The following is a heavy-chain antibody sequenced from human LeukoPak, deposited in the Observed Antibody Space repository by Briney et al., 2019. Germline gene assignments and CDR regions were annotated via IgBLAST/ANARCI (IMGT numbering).Heavy chain of an antibody. CDR1: GYTFTNYW. Sequence: GESLKISCKASGYTFTNYWIGWVRQMPGKGLEWMGIIQPRDSDGRYSPSFRGQVTFSADKSISTAYLQWSSLKASDTAMYYCARNSGYSYGYFDYWGQGTLVTVSS. CDR2: IQPRDSDG. D-gene: IGHD5-18*01. V-gene: IGHV5-51*01. CDR3: ARNSGYSYGYFDY. J-gene: IGHJ4*02.